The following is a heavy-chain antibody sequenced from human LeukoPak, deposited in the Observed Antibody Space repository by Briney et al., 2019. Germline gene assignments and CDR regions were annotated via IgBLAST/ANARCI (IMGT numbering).Heavy chain of an antibody. J-gene: IGHJ4*02. D-gene: IGHD1-1*01. CDR3: ARGLGNDGIFDY. CDR1: GYSISSGYY. V-gene: IGHV4-61*01. CDR2: IYYSGST. Sequence: SETLSLTCTVSGYSISSGYYWSWIRQPPGKGLEWIGYIYYSGSTNYNPSLKSRVTISVDTSKNQFSLKLRSVTAADTAVYYCARGLGNDGIFDYWGQGTLVSVSS.